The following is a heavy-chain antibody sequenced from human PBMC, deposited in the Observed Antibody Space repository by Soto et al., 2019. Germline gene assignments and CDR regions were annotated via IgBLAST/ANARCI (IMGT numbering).Heavy chain of an antibody. CDR3: GRGRSGQIVVFY. D-gene: IGHD5-12*01. J-gene: IGHJ4*02. CDR2: IGPESGAT. CDR1: GYTFTGHY. Sequence: VASVKVSCKASGYTFTGHYIHWVRQAPEQGPEWMGEIGPESGATRYAQKFQGGVTMTRDMSITTVYMELNNLSPDDTAVYYCGRGRSGQIVVFYWGQGTPVTFSS. V-gene: IGHV1-2*02.